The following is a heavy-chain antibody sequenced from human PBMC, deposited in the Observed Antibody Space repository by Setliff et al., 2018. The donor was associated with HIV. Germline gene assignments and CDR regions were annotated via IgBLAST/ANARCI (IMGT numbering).Heavy chain of an antibody. J-gene: IGHJ4*02. CDR3: ARVRPLGYCSTGACPPDY. D-gene: IGHD2-8*01. CDR1: GFTFSSYS. CDR2: ISSTSSYI. V-gene: IGHV3-21*01. Sequence: GSLRLSCAASGFTFSSYSMNWVRQAPGKGLEWVSSISSTSSYIYYADSVKGRFTISRDNAKNSLYLQMNSLRADDTAVYYCARVRPLGYCSTGACPPDYWGQGTLVTVS.